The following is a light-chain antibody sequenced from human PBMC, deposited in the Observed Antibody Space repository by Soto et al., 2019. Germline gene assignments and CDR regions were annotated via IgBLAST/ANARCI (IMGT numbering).Light chain of an antibody. CDR1: QSVSSY. Sequence: EIVLTQSPATLSLSPGERATLSCRASQSVSSYLAWYQQKPDQAPRLLIYDASTRATGIPARCSGSWSGTVTPLTISILEPEDFAFYYCQQRSNWPPPFGGGTKVEIK. CDR2: DAS. V-gene: IGKV3-11*01. J-gene: IGKJ4*01. CDR3: QQRSNWPPP.